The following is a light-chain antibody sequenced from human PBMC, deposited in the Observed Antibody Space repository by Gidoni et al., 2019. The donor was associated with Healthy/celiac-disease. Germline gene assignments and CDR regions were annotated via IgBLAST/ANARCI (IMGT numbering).Light chain of an antibody. Sequence: QSALTQPASVSGSPGQSIPISCTGTSSDVGGYNYVTWYQQHPRKAPKLMIYEVSNRPSGVSNRFSGSKSGNTASLTISGLQAEDEADYYCSSYTSSSTLFVVFGGGTKLTVL. CDR3: SSYTSSSTLFVV. V-gene: IGLV2-14*01. J-gene: IGLJ2*01. CDR1: SSDVGGYNY. CDR2: EVS.